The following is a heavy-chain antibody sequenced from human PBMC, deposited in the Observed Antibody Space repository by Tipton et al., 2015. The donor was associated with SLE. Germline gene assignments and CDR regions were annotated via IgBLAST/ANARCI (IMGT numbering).Heavy chain of an antibody. CDR1: GGSFSDYY. CDR3: ARGGVGGYDYFDY. D-gene: IGHD5-12*01. CDR2: IYNSGGT. Sequence: LRLSCTVYGGSFSDYYWSWIRQHPGKGLEWIGYIYNSGGTDYNPSLKSRVTISADTSKNHFSLNLSSVTAADTAVYYCARGGVGGYDYFDYWGQGALVTVSS. V-gene: IGHV4-31*02. J-gene: IGHJ4*02.